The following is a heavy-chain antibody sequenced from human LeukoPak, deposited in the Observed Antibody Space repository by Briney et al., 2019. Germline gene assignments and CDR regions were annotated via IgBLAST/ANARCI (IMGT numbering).Heavy chain of an antibody. CDR2: ISWNSGSI. D-gene: IGHD2-2*01. CDR3: AKATRGVVY. V-gene: IGHV3-9*01. CDR1: GFTFDDYA. J-gene: IGHJ4*02. Sequence: GGSLRLSCAASGFTFDDYAMHWVRQAPGKGLEWVSGISWNSGSIGYADSVKGRFTISRDNAKNSLYLQMNSLRAEDTALYYCAKATRGVVYWGQGTLVTVSS.